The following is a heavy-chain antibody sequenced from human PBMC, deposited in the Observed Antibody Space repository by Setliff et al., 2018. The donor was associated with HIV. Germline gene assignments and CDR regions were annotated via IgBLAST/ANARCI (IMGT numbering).Heavy chain of an antibody. CDR2: VYYSGIT. CDR1: GDLIRNSYYY. D-gene: IGHD3-10*01. CDR3: ARTFVVFRVRGVSSVYMDV. V-gene: IGHV4-39*07. Sequence: ASETLSLTCDVSGDLIRNSYYYWAWIRQSPGRGLEWIGSVYYSGITHYNPSLESRATISVDTSMNYLSLNLTSVTAADTAVYYCARTFVVFRVRGVSSVYMDVWGKGTTVTVSS. J-gene: IGHJ6*03.